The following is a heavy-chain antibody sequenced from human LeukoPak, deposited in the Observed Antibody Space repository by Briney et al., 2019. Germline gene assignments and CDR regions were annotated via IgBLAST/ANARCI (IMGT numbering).Heavy chain of an antibody. CDR2: INPNSGGT. Sequence: ASVKVSCKASGYTFTGYYMHWVRQAPGQGLEWMGWINPNSGGTNYAQKFQGRVTMTRDTSISTAYMELSRLRSDDTAVYYCASPVVPAVNDAFDIWGQGTMVTVSS. CDR3: ASPVVPAVNDAFDI. J-gene: IGHJ3*02. CDR1: GYTFTGYY. D-gene: IGHD2-2*01. V-gene: IGHV1-2*02.